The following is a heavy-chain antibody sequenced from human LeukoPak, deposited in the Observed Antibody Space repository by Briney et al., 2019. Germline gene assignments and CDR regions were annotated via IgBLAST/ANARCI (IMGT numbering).Heavy chain of an antibody. J-gene: IGHJ4*02. CDR3: ARAREYLAIDY. CDR1: GFTVSSNY. CDR2: LYSAGNT. V-gene: IGHV3-66*02. D-gene: IGHD2/OR15-2a*01. Sequence: GGSLSLSCAASGFTVSSNYMNWVRQAPGKGLEWVSVLYSAGNTFYADSVKGRFTISRDNSKNTLYLQMDSLRPEDTAVYNCARAREYLAIDYWGQGTLVTVSS.